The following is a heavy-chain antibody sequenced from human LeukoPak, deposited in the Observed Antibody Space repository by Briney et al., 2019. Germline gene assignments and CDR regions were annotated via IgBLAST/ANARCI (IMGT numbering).Heavy chain of an antibody. CDR1: GFALSTAGVG. Sequence: SGPTLVNPTQTLTLTCTFSGFALSTAGVGVCWFRQPPGKALEWLAVTYWNGDRRYSPSLNSRLTITKDTSKNQVVLTMSNMDPVDTATYYCAHRPGNYDYGGKGFDFWGQGTLVTVSS. CDR2: TYWNGDR. J-gene: IGHJ4*02. CDR3: AHRPGNYDYGGKGFDF. D-gene: IGHD4-23*01. V-gene: IGHV2-5*01.